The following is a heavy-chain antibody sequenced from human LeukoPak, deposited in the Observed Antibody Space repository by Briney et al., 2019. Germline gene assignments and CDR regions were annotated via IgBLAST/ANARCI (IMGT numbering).Heavy chain of an antibody. D-gene: IGHD3-10*01. CDR2: ISYDGSNK. CDR1: EFTSRSYA. CDR3: ASSLSQGSYYVTDY. V-gene: IGHV3-30*04. Sequence: GGSLSPSCAAPEFTSRSYAINWVRKAQAKGLEWVAVISYDGSNKYYADSVKGRFTISRDNSKNTLYLQMNSLRAEDTAVYYCASSLSQGSYYVTDYWGQGTLVTVSS. J-gene: IGHJ4*02.